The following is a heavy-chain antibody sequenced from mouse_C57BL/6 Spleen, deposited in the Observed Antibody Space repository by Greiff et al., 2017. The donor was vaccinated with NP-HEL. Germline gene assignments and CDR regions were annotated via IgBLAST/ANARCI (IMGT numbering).Heavy chain of an antibody. CDR2: IHPNSGST. D-gene: IGHD2-3*01. CDR1: GYTFTSYW. Sequence: VQLQQPGAELVKPGASVKLSCKASGYTFTSYWMHWVKQRPGQGLEWIGMIHPNSGSTNYNEKFKSKATLTVDKSSSTAYMQLSSLTSEDSAVYYCARDYDGYYGDYWGQGTSVTVSS. CDR3: ARDYDGYYGDY. J-gene: IGHJ4*01. V-gene: IGHV1-64*01.